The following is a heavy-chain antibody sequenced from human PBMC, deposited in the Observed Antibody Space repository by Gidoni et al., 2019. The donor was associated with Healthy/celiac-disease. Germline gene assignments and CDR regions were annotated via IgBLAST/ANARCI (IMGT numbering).Heavy chain of an antibody. V-gene: IGHV4-34*01. J-gene: IGHJ4*02. CDR2: INHSGST. CDR3: ARIIYCSGGSCYPFDY. D-gene: IGHD2-15*01. CDR1: GGSFRRYY. Sequence: QVQLQQWGAGLLKPSEPLSLTCAVYGGSFRRYYWSWIRQPPGQGLEWIGEINHSGSTNYNPSLKSRVTISVDTSKNQFSLKLSSVTAADTAVYYCARIIYCSGGSCYPFDYWGQGTLVTVSS.